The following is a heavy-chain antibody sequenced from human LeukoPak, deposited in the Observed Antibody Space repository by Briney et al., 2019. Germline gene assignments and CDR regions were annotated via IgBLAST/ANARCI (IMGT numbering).Heavy chain of an antibody. Sequence: GGSLRLSCAASGFTFRSYRMSWVRQAPGKGLEWVANIKQDGSEKYYVDSVKGRFTISRDNAKNSLYLQMNSLRAEDTAVYYCARDGDCSSTSCYTGTIDYWGQGTLVTVSS. CDR2: IKQDGSEK. J-gene: IGHJ4*02. CDR1: GFTFRSYR. CDR3: ARDGDCSSTSCYTGTIDY. V-gene: IGHV3-7*01. D-gene: IGHD2-2*02.